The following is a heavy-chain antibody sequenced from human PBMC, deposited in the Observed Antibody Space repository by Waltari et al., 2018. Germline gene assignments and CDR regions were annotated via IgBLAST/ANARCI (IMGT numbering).Heavy chain of an antibody. CDR2: YSGK. V-gene: IGHV4-59*01. CDR3: VRSYTVTTTPIAGY. J-gene: IGHJ4*02. Sequence: QVQLQESGPGLVKPSETLSLTCTVFGGSISGYYWSWIRQPPGKGLEWIGYSGKKYNPPLKSRVTISLDTSKNQFSLTLNSMTAADAAVYYCVRSYTVTTTPIAGYWGQGILVTVSS. CDR1: GGSISGYY. D-gene: IGHD4-17*01.